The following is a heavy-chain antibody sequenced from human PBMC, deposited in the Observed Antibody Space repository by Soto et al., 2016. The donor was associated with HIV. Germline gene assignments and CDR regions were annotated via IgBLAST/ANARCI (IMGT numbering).Heavy chain of an antibody. CDR2: IGYSSPTI. V-gene: IGHV3-48*04. Sequence: EVQLVESGGNLVQPGGSLRLSCAASGFTISSYSMNWVRQAPGKGPEWISYIGYSSPTIYYAESVKGRFTISRDNAKNSVYLQMSSLRADDTAVYYCARVPDYWYFDLWGRGTRVTVSS. CDR3: ARVPDYWYFDL. J-gene: IGHJ2*01. CDR1: GFTISSYS.